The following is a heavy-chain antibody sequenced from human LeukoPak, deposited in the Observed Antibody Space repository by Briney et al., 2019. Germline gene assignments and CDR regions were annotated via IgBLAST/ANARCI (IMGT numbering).Heavy chain of an antibody. CDR3: ARDLSGTTTFDY. Sequence: GASVKVSCKASEYTFTGYYIRWVRQAPGQGLEWMGWINPNTGDINYAQKFQDWVTMTRDTSISTAYMELSRLRSDDTAIYYCARDLSGTTTFDYWGQGTLVTVSS. CDR2: INPNTGDI. D-gene: IGHD1-1*01. V-gene: IGHV1-2*04. J-gene: IGHJ4*02. CDR1: EYTFTGYY.